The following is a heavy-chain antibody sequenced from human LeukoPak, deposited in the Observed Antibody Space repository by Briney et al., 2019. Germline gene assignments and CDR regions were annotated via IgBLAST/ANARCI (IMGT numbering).Heavy chain of an antibody. V-gene: IGHV1-2*02. D-gene: IGHD3/OR15-3a*01. J-gene: IGHJ3*02. CDR2: INPNSGGT. CDR3: ARERTSDAFDI. CDR1: GYTFTSYG. Sequence: ASVKVSCKASGYTFTSYGIIWVRQAPGQGLQWMGWINPNSGGTNYAQKFQGRVTMTRDTSISTAYMELSRLRSDDTAVYYCARERTSDAFDIWGQGTMVTVSS.